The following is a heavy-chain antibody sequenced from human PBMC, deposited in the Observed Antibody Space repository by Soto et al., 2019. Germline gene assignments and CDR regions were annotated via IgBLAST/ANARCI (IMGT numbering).Heavy chain of an antibody. CDR2: IYYSGST. Sequence: SETLSLTCTVSGGSISSGDYYWSWIRQPPGKGLEWIGYIYYSGSTYYNPSLKSRVTISVDTSKNQFSLKLSSVTAADTAVYYCARGRITMVRGVSFLWGQGTLVTVS. D-gene: IGHD3-10*01. CDR1: GGSISSGDYY. CDR3: ARGRITMVRGVSFL. J-gene: IGHJ4*02. V-gene: IGHV4-30-4*01.